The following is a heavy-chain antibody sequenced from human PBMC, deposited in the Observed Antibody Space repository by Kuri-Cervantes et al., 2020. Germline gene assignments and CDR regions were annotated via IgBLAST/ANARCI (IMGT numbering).Heavy chain of an antibody. CDR1: GFTFRDHY. CDR3: IRVDCSVGSCYLFDP. J-gene: IGHJ5*02. V-gene: IGHV3-72*01. CDR2: IRKKANSYTT. D-gene: IGHD2-15*01. Sequence: GGPLRLSCVASGFTFRDHYMDWARHAPGKGLEWVGRIRKKANSYTTEYAASVKGRFTIARDESKNSLYLQMNSLKTVDTAVYYCIRVDCSVGSCYLFDPWGQGTLVTVSS.